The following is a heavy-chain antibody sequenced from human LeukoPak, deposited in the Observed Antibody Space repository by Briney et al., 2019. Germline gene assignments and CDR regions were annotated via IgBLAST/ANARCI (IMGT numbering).Heavy chain of an antibody. CDR1: GFTFSDYY. J-gene: IGHJ4*02. D-gene: IGHD3-22*01. CDR3: ARALYDSSGYYYAGFDY. Sequence: GGSLRLSCAASGFTFSDYYMSWIRQAPGKGLEWVSYISTGGRTIHYADSVKGRFTISRDNAKNSLYLQMNSLRAEDTAVYYCARALYDSSGYYYAGFDYWGQGTLVTVSS. V-gene: IGHV3-11*04. CDR2: ISTGGRTI.